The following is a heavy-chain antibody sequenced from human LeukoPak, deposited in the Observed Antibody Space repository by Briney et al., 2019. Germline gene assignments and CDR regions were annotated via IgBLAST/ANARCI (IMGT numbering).Heavy chain of an antibody. CDR3: ARVVPAAMGSGFDY. CDR1: GYTFTGYY. J-gene: IGHJ4*02. D-gene: IGHD2-2*01. V-gene: IGHV1-2*02. CDR2: INPNSGGT. Sequence: ASVKVSCKASGYTFTGYYMHWVRQAPGQGLEWMGWINPNSGGTNYAQKFQGRVTMTRDTSISTAYMELSRLRSDDTAVYYCARVVPAAMGSGFDYWGQGTPVTVSS.